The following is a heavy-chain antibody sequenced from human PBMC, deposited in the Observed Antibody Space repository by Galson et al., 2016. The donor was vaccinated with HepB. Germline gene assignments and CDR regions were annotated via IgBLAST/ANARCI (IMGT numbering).Heavy chain of an antibody. CDR2: IYSSESR. CDR3: ARAVTRTGLGTFDV. V-gene: IGHV3-53*04. J-gene: IGHJ3*01. D-gene: IGHD3/OR15-3a*01. CDR1: GFTFSSSF. Sequence: SLRLSCAASGFTFSSSFMSWVRQAPGKGLEWVSVIYSSESRYYTDSVKGRFTISRHNSKNTLYLQMNSLRPEDTAVYYCARAVTRTGLGTFDVWGQGKMVPVSS.